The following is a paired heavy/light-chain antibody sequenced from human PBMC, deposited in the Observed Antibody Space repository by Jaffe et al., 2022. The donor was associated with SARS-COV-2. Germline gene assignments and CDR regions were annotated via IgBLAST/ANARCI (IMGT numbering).Light chain of an antibody. J-gene: IGKJ1*01. Sequence: ETVMTQSPATLSVSPGDRATLSCRASQSLGSNLAWYQQRPGQAPRLLVYGASTRATGIPARFSGSGSGTEFTLTISSLQSDDFAIYYCQQYSYWPRTFGQGTKVDIK. V-gene: IGKV3-15*01. CDR1: QSLGSN. CDR3: QQYSYWPRT. CDR2: GAS.
Heavy chain of an antibody. J-gene: IGHJ4*02. CDR2: ISGSGGDT. Sequence: DVQLLESGGGLVQPGGSLRLSCAASGFIFSNSAMTWVRQAPGKGLEWVATISGSGGDTYYGDSVKGRFTISRDNSKNTLHLQMTSLTAEDTALYYCAKDKQWLRTTMLDYWGQGTLVIVSS. CDR3: AKDKQWLRTTMLDY. D-gene: IGHD5-12*01. V-gene: IGHV3-23*01. CDR1: GFIFSNSA.